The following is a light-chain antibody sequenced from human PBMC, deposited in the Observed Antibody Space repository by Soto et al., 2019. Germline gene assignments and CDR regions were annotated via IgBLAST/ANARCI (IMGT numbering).Light chain of an antibody. CDR2: GAS. V-gene: IGKV3-20*01. J-gene: IGKJ5*01. CDR1: QRVSSSF. CDR3: QQYGSSPPT. Sequence: EIVLTQSPGTLSLSPGERATLSCRASQRVSSSFLAWYQPKPGQAPRLLIYGASSRATGIPDRFSGSGSGTDFTLTISRLEPEDSAVYYCQQYGSSPPTFGQGTRLEIK.